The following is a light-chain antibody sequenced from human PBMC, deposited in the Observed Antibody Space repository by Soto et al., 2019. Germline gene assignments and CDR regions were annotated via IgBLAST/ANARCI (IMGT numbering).Light chain of an antibody. CDR3: QQYNNWPQT. V-gene: IGKV3-15*01. J-gene: IGKJ1*01. CDR2: GAS. Sequence: VMTQSPATLSVSPGERATLSCRASQSVSSNLAWYQQKPGQAPRLLIYGASTRATGIPARFSGSGPGTEFTLTISSLQSEDFAVYYCQQYNNWPQTFGQGTKVDIK. CDR1: QSVSSN.